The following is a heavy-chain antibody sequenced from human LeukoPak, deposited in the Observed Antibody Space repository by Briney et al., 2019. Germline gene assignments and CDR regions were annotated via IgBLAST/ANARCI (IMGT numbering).Heavy chain of an antibody. V-gene: IGHV3-7*01. CDR1: GFSFSTYW. D-gene: IGHD6-19*01. J-gene: IGHJ4*02. CDR3: GRRPREIAVADY. CDR2: IKQDGSEK. Sequence: GYLRLSFAASGFSFSTYWMSWVRQAPGKGLEWVANIKQDGSEKYYVDSVKGRFTISRDNAKNSLYLQMNSLRAEDTAVYYCGRRPREIAVADYWGQGTLVTVSS.